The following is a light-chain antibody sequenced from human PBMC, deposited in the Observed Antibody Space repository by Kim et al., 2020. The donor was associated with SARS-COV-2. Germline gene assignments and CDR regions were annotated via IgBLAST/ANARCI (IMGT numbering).Light chain of an antibody. J-gene: IGKJ2*03. CDR3: MQGTHWPFS. CDR2: KIS. V-gene: IGKV2-30*01. Sequence: DVVMTQSPRSLPVTLGQPASISCRSGQSLVYSDGNTFLNWFHQRPGQPPRRLIYKISNRDSGVPDRFSGSGSGTDFTLKISRVEAEDVGVYYCMQGTHWPFSFGQGTKLEI. CDR1: QSLVYSDGNTF.